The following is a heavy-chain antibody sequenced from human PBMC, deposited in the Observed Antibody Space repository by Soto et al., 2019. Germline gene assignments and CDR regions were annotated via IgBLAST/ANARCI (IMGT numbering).Heavy chain of an antibody. CDR2: IYYSGST. J-gene: IGHJ6*02. CDR1: GGSISSYY. CDR3: ARDLPRIAAAGYYYYYGMDV. Sequence: SETLSLTCTVSGGSISSYYWSWIRQPPGKGLEWIGYIYYSGSTNYNPSLKSRVTISVDTSKNQFSLKLSSVTAADTAVYYCARDLPRIAAAGYYYYYGMDVWGQGTTVTVSS. V-gene: IGHV4-59*01. D-gene: IGHD6-13*01.